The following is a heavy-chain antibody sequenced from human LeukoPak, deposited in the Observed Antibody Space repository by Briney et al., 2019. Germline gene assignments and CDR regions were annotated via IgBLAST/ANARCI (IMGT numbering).Heavy chain of an antibody. J-gene: IGHJ4*02. D-gene: IGHD3-10*01. CDR2: FSGSGGNT. CDR3: AKGHYYGSGNFYNY. Sequence: GGSLRLSCAASGFTFSSYAMSWVRQAPGKGLEWVSTFSGSGGNTYYADSVKGRFTISRDNSKNTLYLQMNSPRAEDTAVYYCAKGHYYGSGNFYNYWGQGTLVTVSS. CDR1: GFTFSSYA. V-gene: IGHV3-23*01.